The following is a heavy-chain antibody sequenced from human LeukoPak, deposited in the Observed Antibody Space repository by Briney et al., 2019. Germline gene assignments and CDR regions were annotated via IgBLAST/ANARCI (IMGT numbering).Heavy chain of an antibody. J-gene: IGHJ5*02. D-gene: IGHD3-10*01. CDR1: GGSFSGYY. CDR2: INHSGST. CDR3: ARDGSNYYGNWFDP. Sequence: PSETLSLTCAVYGGSFSGYYWSWIRQPPGKGLEWIGEINHSGSTNYNPSLKSRVTISVDTSKNQFSLKLSSVTAADTAVYYCARDGSNYYGNWFDPWGQGTLVTVSS. V-gene: IGHV4-34*01.